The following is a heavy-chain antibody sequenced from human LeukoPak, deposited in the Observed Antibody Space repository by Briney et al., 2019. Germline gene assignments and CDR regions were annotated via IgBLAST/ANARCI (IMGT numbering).Heavy chain of an antibody. V-gene: IGHV3-30*02. J-gene: IGHJ3*02. CDR1: GFTFSSYG. CDR2: IRYDGSNK. Sequence: PGGSLRLSCAASGFTFSSYGMHWVRQAPGKGLEWVAFIRYDGSNKYYADSVKGRFTISRDNSKNTLYLQMNSLRAEDTAVYYCAKDSGRPSGYAAFDIWGQGTMVTVSS. CDR3: AKDSGRPSGYAAFDI. D-gene: IGHD3-22*01.